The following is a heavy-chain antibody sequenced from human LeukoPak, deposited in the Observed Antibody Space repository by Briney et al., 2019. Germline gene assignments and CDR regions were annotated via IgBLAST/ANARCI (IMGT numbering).Heavy chain of an antibody. D-gene: IGHD3-10*01. Sequence: SETLSLTCTVSGGSISSYYWSWIRQPPGKGLEWIGRIYTSGSTKYNPSLKSRVTMSVDTSKNQLSLRLSSVTAADTAIYYCVRIVGFALGSGSYDNWFDPWGQGTLVTVSS. V-gene: IGHV4-4*07. CDR3: VRIVGFALGSGSYDNWFDP. J-gene: IGHJ5*02. CDR1: GGSISSYY. CDR2: IYTSGST.